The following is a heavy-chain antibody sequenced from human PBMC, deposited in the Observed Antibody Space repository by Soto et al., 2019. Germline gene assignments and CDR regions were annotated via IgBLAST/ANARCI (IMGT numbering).Heavy chain of an antibody. D-gene: IGHD4-17*01. V-gene: IGHV3-15*01. CDR2: IKSKTDGGTT. J-gene: IGHJ1*01. CDR1: GFTFTNAW. CDR3: TTARGTYGAEYFQH. Sequence: GSLRLSCAASGFTFTNAWMSWVRQAPGKGLEWVGRIKSKTDGGTTDYAAPVKGRFTISRDDSKNTLYLQMNSLKTEDTAVYYCTTARGTYGAEYFQHWGQGTLVTVSS.